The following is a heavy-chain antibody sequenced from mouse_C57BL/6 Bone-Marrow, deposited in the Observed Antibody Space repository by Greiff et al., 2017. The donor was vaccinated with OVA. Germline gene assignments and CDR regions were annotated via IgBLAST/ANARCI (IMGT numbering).Heavy chain of an antibody. CDR2: IHPNSGST. J-gene: IGHJ1*03. V-gene: IGHV1-64*01. CDR1: GYTFTSYW. D-gene: IGHD2-3*01. CDR3: ARCDGYFWYFDV. Sequence: VQLQQPGAELVKPGASVKLSCKASGYTFTSYWMHWVKQRPGQGLEWIGMIHPNSGSTNYNEKFKSKATLTVDKSSSTAYMQLSSLTSEDSAVYYCARCDGYFWYFDVWGTGTTVTVSS.